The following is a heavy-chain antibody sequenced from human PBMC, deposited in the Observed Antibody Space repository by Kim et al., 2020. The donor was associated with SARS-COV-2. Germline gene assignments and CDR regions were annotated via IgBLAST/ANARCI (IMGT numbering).Heavy chain of an antibody. CDR1: GYTFTGYY. V-gene: IGHV1-2*02. D-gene: IGHD6-6*01. CDR3: ARVPRSSIAARTLGGMDV. Sequence: ASVKVSCKASGYTFTGYYMHWVRQAPGQGLEWMGWINPNSGGTNYAQKFQGRVTMTRDTSISTAYMELSRLRSDDTAVYYCARVPRSSIAARTLGGMDVWGQGTTVTVSS. J-gene: IGHJ6*02. CDR2: INPNSGGT.